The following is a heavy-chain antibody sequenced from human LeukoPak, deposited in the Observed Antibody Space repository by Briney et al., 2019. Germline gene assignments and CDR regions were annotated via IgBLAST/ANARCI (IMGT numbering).Heavy chain of an antibody. V-gene: IGHV3-23*01. CDR3: AKETTYNIFSPFDY. CDR1: GFTFSSFA. D-gene: IGHD2/OR15-2a*01. CDR2: IPGSSTST. J-gene: IGHJ4*02. Sequence: GGSLRLSCAASGFTFSSFAMSWVRQAPGKGLEWVSGIPGSSTSTYDGDSVKGRFTITRDNSRNTLYLQISSLRADDTAVYYCAKETTYNIFSPFDYWGQGTLVTVSS.